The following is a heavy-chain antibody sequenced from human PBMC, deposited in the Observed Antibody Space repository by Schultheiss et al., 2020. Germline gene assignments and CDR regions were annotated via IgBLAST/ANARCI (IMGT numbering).Heavy chain of an antibody. CDR2: MSYDASDD. V-gene: IGHV3-30*03. D-gene: IGHD5-18*01. CDR1: GFTFSSYG. Sequence: GESLRLSCEASGFTFSSYGMHWVRQAPGKGLEWVAVMSYDASDDYYADSVKGRFTISRENSKNTLFLQMNSLRPEDTALYYCATGYSYGPGPFGSLEYWCEGTLVTVSS. CDR3: ATGYSYGPGPFGSLEY. J-gene: IGHJ4*02.